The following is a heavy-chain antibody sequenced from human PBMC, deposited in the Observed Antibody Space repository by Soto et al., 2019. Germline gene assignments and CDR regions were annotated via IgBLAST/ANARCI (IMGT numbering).Heavy chain of an antibody. CDR1: GFTFSSYG. Sequence: QVQLVESGGGVVQPGRSLRLSCAASGFTFSSYGMHWVRQAPGKGLEWVAVISYDGSNKYYADSVKGRFTISRDNSKTTLYLQMNCLSAEDTAVYYCAKQSSGCFLPECYCDSWGQGTLVTVCS. CDR3: AKQSSGCFLPECYCDS. J-gene: IGHJ4*02. D-gene: IGHD6-25*01. V-gene: IGHV3-30*18. CDR2: ISYDGSNK.